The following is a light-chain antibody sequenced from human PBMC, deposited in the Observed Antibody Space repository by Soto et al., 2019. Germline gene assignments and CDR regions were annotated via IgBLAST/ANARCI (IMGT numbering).Light chain of an antibody. CDR3: QHYDSFPIT. J-gene: IGKJ5*01. CDR1: QSVSSSY. CDR2: GAS. Sequence: EIVLTQSPGTLSLSPGERATLSCRASQSVSSSYLAWYQQKPGQPPRLLIYGASSRATGIPDRFSGSGSGTDFTLTISRLEPEDFAVFYCQHYDSFPITFCQGTRLETK. V-gene: IGKV3-20*01.